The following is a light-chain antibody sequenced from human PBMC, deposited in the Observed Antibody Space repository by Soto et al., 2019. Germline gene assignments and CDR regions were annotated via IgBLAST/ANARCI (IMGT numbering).Light chain of an antibody. Sequence: HSALAHPRSASGSPGQVVTIACTGTRSDVAGYNFVSWYQQHPGKAPKLIIYEVTKRPSGVPDRFSGSKSGNTASLTVSGLQAEDEAHYYCGSYAGFNNFVFGTGTKVTVL. V-gene: IGLV2-8*01. CDR3: GSYAGFNNFV. CDR1: RSDVAGYNF. CDR2: EVT. J-gene: IGLJ1*01.